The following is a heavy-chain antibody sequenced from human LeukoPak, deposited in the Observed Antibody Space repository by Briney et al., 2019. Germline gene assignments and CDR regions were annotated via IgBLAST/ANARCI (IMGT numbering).Heavy chain of an antibody. Sequence: ASVKVSCTASGYTFTSYDINWVRQAPGQGLEWMGWMNPNSGNTGYAQKFQGRVTMTRNTSISTAYMELSSLRSEDTAVYYCARRVVEMATIDAFDIWGQGTMVTVSS. J-gene: IGHJ3*02. CDR3: ARRVVEMATIDAFDI. CDR1: GYTFTSYD. CDR2: MNPNSGNT. V-gene: IGHV1-8*01. D-gene: IGHD5-24*01.